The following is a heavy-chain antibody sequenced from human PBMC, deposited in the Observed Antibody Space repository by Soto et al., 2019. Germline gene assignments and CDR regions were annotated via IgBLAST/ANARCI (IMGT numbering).Heavy chain of an antibody. Sequence: QVQLVQSGAEVKKPGASVKVSCKASGYTFTSYGISWVRQAPGQGLEWMGWISAYNGNTNYAQKLQGRVTMTTDTSTRAAYMELRSLRSDDTAVYYCARSPPRPGSGSPLDYWGQGTLVTVSS. CDR3: ARSPPRPGSGSPLDY. V-gene: IGHV1-18*01. D-gene: IGHD3-10*01. CDR1: GYTFTSYG. CDR2: ISAYNGNT. J-gene: IGHJ4*02.